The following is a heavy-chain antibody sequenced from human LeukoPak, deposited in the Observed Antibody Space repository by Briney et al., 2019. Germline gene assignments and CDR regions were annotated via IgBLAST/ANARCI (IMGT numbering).Heavy chain of an antibody. D-gene: IGHD6-13*01. J-gene: IGHJ5*02. CDR1: GFTFSSYA. V-gene: IGHV3-30-3*01. CDR2: IPYDGSNK. Sequence: GGSLRLSCAASGFTFSSYAMHWVRQAPGKGLEWVAVIPYDGSNKYYADSVKGRFTISRDNSKNTLYLQMNSLRAEDTAVYYCARDKGGIAAAGTFWFDPWGQGTLVTVSS. CDR3: ARDKGGIAAAGTFWFDP.